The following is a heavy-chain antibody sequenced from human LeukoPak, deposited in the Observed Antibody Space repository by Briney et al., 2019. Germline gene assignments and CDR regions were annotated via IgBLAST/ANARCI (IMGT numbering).Heavy chain of an antibody. V-gene: IGHV4-4*07. Sequence: SETLSLTCTVSGGSISSYYWSWIRQPAGKGLEWIGRIYTSGSTNYNPSLKSRVTMSVDTSKNQFSLKLSSVTAADTAVYYCARFGIPPLEGRNWFDPWGQGTLVTVSS. D-gene: IGHD3-16*01. CDR2: IYTSGST. CDR1: GGSISSYY. CDR3: ARFGIPPLEGRNWFDP. J-gene: IGHJ5*02.